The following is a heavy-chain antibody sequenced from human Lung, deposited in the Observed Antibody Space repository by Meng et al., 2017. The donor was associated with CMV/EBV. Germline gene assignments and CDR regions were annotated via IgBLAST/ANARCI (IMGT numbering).Heavy chain of an antibody. V-gene: IGHV3-9*01. CDR2: INWNSVRI. Sequence: SCAAPGFTFDDYSMHWVRQAPGKGLEWVSGINWNSVRIDYVDSVKGRFTISRDNAKKSLYLQINSPRPENTAFYYCAKGGPDYNGWHYFDFWGQGAXVTVSS. D-gene: IGHD3-10*01. CDR1: GFTFDDYS. J-gene: IGHJ4*02. CDR3: AKGGPDYNGWHYFDF.